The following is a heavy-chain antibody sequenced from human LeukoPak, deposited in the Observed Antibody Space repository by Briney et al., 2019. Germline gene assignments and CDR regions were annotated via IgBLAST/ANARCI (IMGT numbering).Heavy chain of an antibody. D-gene: IGHD5-18*01. CDR1: GFTFSSYG. V-gene: IGHV3-30*18. Sequence: PGGSLRLSCAASGFTFSSYGMHWVRQAPGKGLEWVAVISYDGSNKYYADSVKGRFTISRDNSKNTLYLQMNSLRVEDTAVYYCAKDFGYSYGQFDYWGQGTLVTVSS. CDR2: ISYDGSNK. CDR3: AKDFGYSYGQFDY. J-gene: IGHJ4*02.